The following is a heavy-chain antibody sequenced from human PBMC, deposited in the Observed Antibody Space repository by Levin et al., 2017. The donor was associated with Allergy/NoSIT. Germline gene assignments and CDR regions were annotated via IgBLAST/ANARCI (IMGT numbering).Heavy chain of an antibody. V-gene: IGHV4-34*01. CDR2: INYAGYT. CDR3: SRRQAVGRAGRVFDY. CDR1: GGSFRGNY. Sequence: SETLSLTCAVYGGSFRGNYWNWIRQPPGMGLEWIGEINYAGYTNYNSSLKSRVTISRDTSKNQFSLTLTSVTAADTAVYYCSRRQAVGRAGRVFDYWGPGGLVTVSS. D-gene: IGHD6-13*01. J-gene: IGHJ4*02.